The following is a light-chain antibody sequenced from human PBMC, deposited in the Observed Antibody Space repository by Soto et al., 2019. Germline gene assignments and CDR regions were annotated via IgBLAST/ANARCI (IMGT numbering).Light chain of an antibody. CDR3: QQYDSIPFT. CDR1: QDIGKY. Sequence: DIQMTQSPSSLSASVGDRVTITCQASQDIGKYLNWYQQKPGKAPKLLIYDASNLEAGVPSRFSGTGSGTFYTFTISSLHPEDFATYHCQQYDSIPFTFGPGTKVDIK. V-gene: IGKV1-33*01. CDR2: DAS. J-gene: IGKJ3*01.